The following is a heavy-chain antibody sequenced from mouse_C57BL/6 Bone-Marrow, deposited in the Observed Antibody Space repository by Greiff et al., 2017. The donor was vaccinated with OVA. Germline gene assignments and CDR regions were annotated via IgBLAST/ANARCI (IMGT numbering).Heavy chain of an antibody. CDR1: GYTFTSYW. CDR3: ARGVDSSGYVGD. CDR2: IHPNSGST. J-gene: IGHJ2*01. V-gene: IGHV1-64*01. D-gene: IGHD3-2*02. Sequence: QVQLQQPGAELVKPGASVKLSCKASGYTFTSYWMHWVKQRPGQGLEWIGMIHPNSGSTNYNEKFKSKATLTVDKSSSTAYMQLSSLTSEDSAVYYCARGVDSSGYVGDWGQGTTLTVSS.